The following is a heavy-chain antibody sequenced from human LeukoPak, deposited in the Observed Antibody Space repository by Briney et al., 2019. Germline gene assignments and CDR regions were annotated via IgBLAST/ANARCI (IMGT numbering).Heavy chain of an antibody. CDR1: GGSFSGYY. V-gene: IGHV4-34*01. D-gene: IGHD6-13*01. J-gene: IGHJ4*02. CDR3: ARGGIAAATRVDY. CDR2: INQSGST. Sequence: PSETLSLTCAVYGGSFSGYYWSWIRLPPGKGLEWIGEINQSGSTNYNPSLKSRVTISVDTSKNQFSLKLSSVTAADTAVYYCARGGIAAATRVDYWGQGTLVTVSS.